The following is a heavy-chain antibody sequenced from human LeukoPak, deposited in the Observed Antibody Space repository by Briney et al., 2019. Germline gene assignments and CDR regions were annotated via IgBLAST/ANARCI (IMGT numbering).Heavy chain of an antibody. V-gene: IGHV3-30*03. CDR3: ARESDCSSTSCYTPPWDY. Sequence: GGSLRLSCAASGFTFSSYGMHWVRQAPGKGLEWVAVISYDGSNKYYADSVKGRFTISRDNSKNTLYLQMNSLRAEDTAVYYCARESDCSSTSCYTPPWDYWGQGTLVTVSS. D-gene: IGHD2-2*02. CDR1: GFTFSSYG. J-gene: IGHJ4*02. CDR2: ISYDGSNK.